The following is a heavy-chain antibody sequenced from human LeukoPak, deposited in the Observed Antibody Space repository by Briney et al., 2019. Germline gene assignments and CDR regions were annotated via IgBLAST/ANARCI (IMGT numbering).Heavy chain of an antibody. CDR1: RGSISNSGYY. J-gene: IGHJ3*01. D-gene: IGHD3-16*01. V-gene: IGHV4-39*01. CDR3: ARGGSRLTTAGDLDY. CDR2: IYYSGST. Sequence: SETLSLTCTVSRGSISNSGYYWGWIRQPPGKGLEWIGSIYYSGSTYYSPSLKNRVTISVDTSRNQFSLKLTSVTAADTAVYYCARGGSRLTTAGDLDYWGQGTMVTVSS.